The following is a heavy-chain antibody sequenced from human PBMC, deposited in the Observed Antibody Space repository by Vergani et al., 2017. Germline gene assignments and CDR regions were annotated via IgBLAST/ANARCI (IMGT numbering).Heavy chain of an antibody. CDR1: GYSISSGYY. J-gene: IGHJ6*03. Sequence: QVQLQQWGAGLLKPSETLSLTCAVSGYSISSGYYWSWVRQRPGMGLDWIGYIYYSGTTYYNPSLESRLTISLDTSENHLSLKLTSVTAADTAVYYCARQKDYYMDVWGKGATVTVS. CDR2: IYYSGTT. CDR3: ARQKDYYMDV. V-gene: IGHV4-31*11.